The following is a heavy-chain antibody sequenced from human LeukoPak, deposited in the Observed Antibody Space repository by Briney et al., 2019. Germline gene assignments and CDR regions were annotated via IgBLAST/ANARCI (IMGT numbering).Heavy chain of an antibody. V-gene: IGHV4-59*12. J-gene: IGHJ4*02. D-gene: IGHD1-7*01. CDR3: ARDNWNYHDGY. CDR1: GGSISSYY. Sequence: PSETLSLTCTVSGGSISSYYWSWIRQPPGKGLEWIGYIYYSGSTNYNPSLKSRVTISVDTSKNQFSLKLSSVTAADTAVYYCARDNWNYHDGYWGQGTLVTVS. CDR2: IYYSGST.